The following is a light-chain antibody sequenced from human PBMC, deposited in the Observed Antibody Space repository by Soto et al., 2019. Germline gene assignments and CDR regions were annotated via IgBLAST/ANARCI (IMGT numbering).Light chain of an antibody. CDR3: LQIYTTPLT. J-gene: IGKJ4*01. V-gene: IGKV1-39*01. Sequence: DVQMTQSPSFLSASVGDRVTITCRASQSISSHLNWFQQKSGKAPQLLIFAASSLQSGVPSRFSGSGSGTDFTLTISSLQPEDFATYYCLQIYTTPLTFGGGTMVDIK. CDR2: AAS. CDR1: QSISSH.